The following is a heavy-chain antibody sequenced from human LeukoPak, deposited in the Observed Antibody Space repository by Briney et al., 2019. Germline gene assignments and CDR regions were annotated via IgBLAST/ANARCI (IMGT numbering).Heavy chain of an antibody. Sequence: GGSLRLSCVASGFSFSSYNMNWVRQAPGKGLEWISYISSSGSSIYYADSVKGRFTISRDNSNNSLYVQMNSLRAEDTAVYYCAKSRSGSANWALQIFDIWGQGTLVTVSA. CDR2: ISSSGSSI. J-gene: IGHJ5*02. CDR1: GFSFSSYN. V-gene: IGHV3-48*01. CDR3: AKSRSGSANWALQIFDI. D-gene: IGHD1-1*01.